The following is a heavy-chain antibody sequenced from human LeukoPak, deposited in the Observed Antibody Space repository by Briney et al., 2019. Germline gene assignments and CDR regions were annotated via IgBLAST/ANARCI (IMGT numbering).Heavy chain of an antibody. CDR3: ARDDGGFGEFFQFDY. CDR1: GFTFSSYW. V-gene: IGHV3-7*01. Sequence: PGGSLRLSCAASGFTFSSYWMSWVRQAPGKGLEWVANIKQDGSEKYYVDSVKGRFTISRDNAKNSLYLQMNSLRAEDTAVYYCARDDGGFGEFFQFDYWGQGTLVTVSS. CDR2: IKQDGSEK. J-gene: IGHJ4*02. D-gene: IGHD3-10*01.